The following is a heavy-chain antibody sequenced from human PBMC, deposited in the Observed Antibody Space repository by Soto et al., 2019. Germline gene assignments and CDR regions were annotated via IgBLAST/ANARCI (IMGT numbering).Heavy chain of an antibody. CDR3: ARDYAILTGYYMSHYYYYYGMDV. J-gene: IGHJ6*02. CDR2: IDPSDSYT. D-gene: IGHD3-9*01. CDR1: GYSFTSYW. Sequence: HGESLKISCKGSGYSFTSYWIGWVRQMPGKGLEWMGRIDPSDSYTNYSPSFQGHVTISADKSISTAYLQWSSLKASDTAMYYCARDYAILTGYYMSHYYYYYGMDVWGQGTTVTVSS. V-gene: IGHV5-10-1*01.